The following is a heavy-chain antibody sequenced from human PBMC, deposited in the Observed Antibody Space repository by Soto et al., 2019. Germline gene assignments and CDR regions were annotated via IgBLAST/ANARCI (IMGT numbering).Heavy chain of an antibody. D-gene: IGHD3-9*01. CDR3: AAEATELRYFAWYNFDY. CDR1: GFTFTSSA. J-gene: IGHJ4*02. V-gene: IGHV1-58*01. Sequence: ASVKVSCKASGFTFTSSAVQWVRQARGQRLEWIGWIVVGSGNTNYAQKFQEGVTITRDMSTSTAYMELSSLRSEDTAVYYCAAEATELRYFAWYNFDYWGQGTVVTVSS. CDR2: IVVGSGNT.